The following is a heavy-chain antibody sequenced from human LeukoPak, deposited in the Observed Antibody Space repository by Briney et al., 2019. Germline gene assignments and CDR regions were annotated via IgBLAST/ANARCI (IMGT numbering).Heavy chain of an antibody. CDR3: ARENESWFALYYFDY. D-gene: IGHD6-13*01. CDR1: GYTFTSYG. J-gene: IGHJ4*02. Sequence: ASVKVSCKASGYTFTSYGISWVRQAPGQRLEWMGWINAGNGNTKYSQKFQGRVTITRDTSASTAYMELSSLRSEDTAVYYCARENESWFALYYFDYWGQGTLVTVSS. V-gene: IGHV1-3*01. CDR2: INAGNGNT.